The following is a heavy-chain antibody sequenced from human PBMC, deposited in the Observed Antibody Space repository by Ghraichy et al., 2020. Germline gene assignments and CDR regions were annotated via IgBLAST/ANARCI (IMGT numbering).Heavy chain of an antibody. Sequence: SETLSLTCTVSGGSVSSGSYYWSWIRQPPGKGLEWIGYIYYSGSTNYNPSLKSRVTISVDTSKNQFSLKLSSVTAADTAVYYCARGSDYDFWSGYFQDKYYYYYGMDVWGQGTTVTVSS. D-gene: IGHD3-3*01. CDR3: ARGSDYDFWSGYFQDKYYYYYGMDV. V-gene: IGHV4-61*01. J-gene: IGHJ6*02. CDR1: GGSVSSGSYY. CDR2: IYYSGST.